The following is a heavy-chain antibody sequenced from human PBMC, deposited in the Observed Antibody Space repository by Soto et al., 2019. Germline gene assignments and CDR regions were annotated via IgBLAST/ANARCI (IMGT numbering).Heavy chain of an antibody. D-gene: IGHD2-8*01. V-gene: IGHV1-18*01. Sequence: VQLVQSGAEVKKPGASVKVSCKASGYTFTSYGISWVRQAPGQGLEWMGWISAYNGNTNYTQKFQGRVTMTTDTSPSTAYIELRSLRSDDTSVYYCARVGIYFTMGVCSFYGMDVWGPGTTVTVSS. CDR3: ARVGIYFTMGVCSFYGMDV. CDR1: GYTFTSYG. CDR2: ISAYNGNT. J-gene: IGHJ6*01.